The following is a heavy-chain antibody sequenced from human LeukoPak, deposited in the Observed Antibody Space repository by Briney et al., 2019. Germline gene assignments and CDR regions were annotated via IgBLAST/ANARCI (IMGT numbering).Heavy chain of an antibody. CDR1: GFTFSSYG. CDR3: AKAGYCSSTSCYVYYFDY. D-gene: IGHD2-2*01. CDR2: IRYDGSNK. J-gene: IGHJ4*02. V-gene: IGHV3-30*02. Sequence: GGSLRLSCAASGFTFSSYGMHWVRQAPGKGLEWVAFIRYDGSNKYYADSVKGRFTISRDNSKNTLYLQMNSLRAEDTAVYYCAKAGYCSSTSCYVYYFDYWGQGTLVTVSS.